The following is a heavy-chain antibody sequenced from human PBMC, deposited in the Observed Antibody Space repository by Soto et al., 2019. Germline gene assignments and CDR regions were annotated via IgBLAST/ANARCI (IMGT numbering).Heavy chain of an antibody. CDR1: AYTFTSYH. V-gene: IGHV1-18*04. D-gene: IGHD2-8*01. Sequence: QAQLEQSGPEVKRPGASLKVSCKASAYTFTSYHISWVRQAPGQGLEWIGWINAFDDDTNYSQKFLDRVTMTAHRSTDTAYLDLRSLGSDATAIYYCARNLYGRAFDIWGQGTMVTVSS. CDR2: INAFDDDT. J-gene: IGHJ3*02. CDR3: ARNLYGRAFDI.